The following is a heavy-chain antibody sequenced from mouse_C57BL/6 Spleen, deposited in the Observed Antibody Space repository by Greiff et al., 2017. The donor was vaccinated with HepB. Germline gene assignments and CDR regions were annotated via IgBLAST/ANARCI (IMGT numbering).Heavy chain of an antibody. J-gene: IGHJ3*01. CDR2: IWSGGST. V-gene: IGHV2-4*01. D-gene: IGHD2-4*01. Sequence: QVQLKQSGPGLVQPSQSLSITCTVSGFSLTSYGVHWVRQPPGKGLEWLGVIWSGGSTDYNAAFISRLSISKDNSKSQVFFKMNSLQADDTAIYYCAKPPYDYDVGWFAYWGQGTLVTVSA. CDR1: GFSLTSYG. CDR3: AKPPYDYDVGWFAY.